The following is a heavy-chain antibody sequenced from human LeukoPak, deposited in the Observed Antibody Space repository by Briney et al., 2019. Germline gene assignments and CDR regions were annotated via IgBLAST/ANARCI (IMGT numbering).Heavy chain of an antibody. V-gene: IGHV4-39*01. D-gene: IGHD3-3*01. Sequence: PSETLSLTCTVSGGSISSSSYYWGWIRQPPGKGLEWIGSIYYSGSTYYNPSLKSRVSISVDTSKNQFSLKLSSVTAADTAVYYCARLGLRFSPRIDYWGQGTLVTVSS. CDR3: ARLGLRFSPRIDY. CDR2: IYYSGST. CDR1: GGSISSSSYY. J-gene: IGHJ4*02.